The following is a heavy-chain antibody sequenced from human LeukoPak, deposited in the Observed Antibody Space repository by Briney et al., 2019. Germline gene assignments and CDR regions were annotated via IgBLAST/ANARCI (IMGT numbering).Heavy chain of an antibody. V-gene: IGHV5-51*01. CDR2: IYPSDSDT. CDR1: GYSFTSYW. J-gene: IGHJ3*02. CDR3: ARTQADYYDSRDDAFDI. Sequence: GESLKISCKGSGYSFTSYWIGWVRQMPGKGLEWMGIIYPSDSDTRYSPSFQGQVTISADRSISTAYLQWSSLKASDTAMYYCARTQADYYDSRDDAFDIWGQGTMVTVSS. D-gene: IGHD3-22*01.